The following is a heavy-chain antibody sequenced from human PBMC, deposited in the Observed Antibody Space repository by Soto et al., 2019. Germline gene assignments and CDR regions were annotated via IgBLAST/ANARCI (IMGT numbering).Heavy chain of an antibody. CDR3: ARGPYTSSSEWFDP. CDR2: IYYSGST. J-gene: IGHJ5*02. Sequence: SETLSLTCTVSGGSISSGGYYWSWIRQHPGKGLEWIGYIYYSGSTYYNPSLKSRVTISVDTSKNQFSLKLSSVTAEDTALYYCARGPYTSSSEWFDPWGQGTLVTVSS. V-gene: IGHV4-31*03. D-gene: IGHD6-6*01. CDR1: GGSISSGGYY.